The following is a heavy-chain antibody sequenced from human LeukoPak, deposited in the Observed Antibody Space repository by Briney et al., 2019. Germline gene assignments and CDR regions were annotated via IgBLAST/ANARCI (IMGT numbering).Heavy chain of an antibody. Sequence: PGGSLGLSCAASGFTFSSYWMNWVRQAPGKGLEWVAHIKQDGSEKYYVDSVKGRFTISRDNAKNSLFLQMNSLRAEDTAVYYCARDWQWQQLDGDAFDIWGQGTMVTVSS. CDR1: GFTFSSYW. CDR3: ARDWQWQQLDGDAFDI. V-gene: IGHV3-7*04. D-gene: IGHD6-13*01. J-gene: IGHJ3*02. CDR2: IKQDGSEK.